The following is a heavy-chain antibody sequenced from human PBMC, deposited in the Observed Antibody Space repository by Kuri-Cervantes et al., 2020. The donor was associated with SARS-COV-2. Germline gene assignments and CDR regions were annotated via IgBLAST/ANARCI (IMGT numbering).Heavy chain of an antibody. V-gene: IGHV4-34*01. CDR1: GGSFSGYY. CDR2: INHSGST. Sequence: SETLSLTCAVYGGSFSGYYWSWIRQPPGKGLEWIGEINHSGSTNYNPSLKSRVTISVDTSKNQFSLKLSSVTAADTAVYYCARERAVYYYDSSGYYADAFDIWGQGTMVTVSS. D-gene: IGHD3-22*01. J-gene: IGHJ3*02. CDR3: ARERAVYYYDSSGYYADAFDI.